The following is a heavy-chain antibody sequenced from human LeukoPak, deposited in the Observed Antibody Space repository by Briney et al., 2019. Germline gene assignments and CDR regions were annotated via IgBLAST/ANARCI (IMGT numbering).Heavy chain of an antibody. J-gene: IGHJ3*02. CDR2: INQDGSEK. CDR3: ASVIVTETDAFDI. Sequence: PGGSLRLSCAASGFTFSSYWMSWVRQAPGKGLEGVANINQDGSEKYYVDSVKGRFTISRDNAKNSLYLQMNSLRAEDTAVYYCASVIVTETDAFDIWGQGTMVTVSS. D-gene: IGHD2/OR15-2a*01. V-gene: IGHV3-7*01. CDR1: GFTFSSYW.